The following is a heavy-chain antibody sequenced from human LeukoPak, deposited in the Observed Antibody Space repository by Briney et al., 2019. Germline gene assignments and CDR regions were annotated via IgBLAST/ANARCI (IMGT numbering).Heavy chain of an antibody. J-gene: IGHJ4*02. V-gene: IGHV1-18*01. D-gene: IGHD3-3*01. CDR3: QRITIFGVVIDFDY. CDR2: ISAYNGNT. Sequence: ASVKVSCKASGYTFTSYGFSWVRQAPGQGLEWMGWISAYNGNTNYAQKLQGRVTMTTDTSTSTAYMELRSLRSDDTAVYYCQRITIFGVVIDFDYWGQGTLVTVSS. CDR1: GYTFTSYG.